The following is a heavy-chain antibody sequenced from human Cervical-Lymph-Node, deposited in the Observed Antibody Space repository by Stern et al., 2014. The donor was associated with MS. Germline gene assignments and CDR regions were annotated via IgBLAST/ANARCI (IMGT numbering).Heavy chain of an antibody. CDR2: IYPGDSDI. D-gene: IGHD2-21*01. J-gene: IGHJ4*02. CDR3: ARWSVACDY. V-gene: IGHV5-51*03. Sequence: VQLVQSGAELKKSGESLKISCKTSGYNFINYWIAWVRQVPGKGLEWYWIIYPGDSDIRYIPSFQGHVTSSVDRTITTAYLQWNSMKASDSGVYYCARWSVACDYWGQGALITVSS. CDR1: GYNFINYW.